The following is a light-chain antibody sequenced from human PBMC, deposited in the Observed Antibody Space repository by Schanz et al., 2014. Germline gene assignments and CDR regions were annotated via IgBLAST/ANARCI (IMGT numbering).Light chain of an antibody. Sequence: QSVLTQPPSVSGAPGQRVTISCTGSSSNLGASYDVQWYQQLPGTAPKLLVYGNSNRPSGVPDRFSGSKSDTSASLAITGLQAEDEADYYCAAWDASLNGPVFGGGTKLTVL. CDR2: GNS. CDR3: AAWDASLNGPV. V-gene: IGLV1-40*01. J-gene: IGLJ3*02. CDR1: SSNLGASYD.